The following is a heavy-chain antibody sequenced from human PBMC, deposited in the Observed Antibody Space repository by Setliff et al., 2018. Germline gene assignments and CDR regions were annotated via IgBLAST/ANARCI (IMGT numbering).Heavy chain of an antibody. CDR2: IYYSGST. J-gene: IGHJ4*02. CDR3: ARGGVQRWLQSHYFDY. Sequence: PSETLSLTCTVSGGSISSGDYYWSWIRQPPGKGLEWIGYIYYSGSTYYNPSLKSRVTISVDTSKNQFSLKLSSVTAADTAVYYCARGGVQRWLQSHYFDYWGQGTLVTVSS. CDR1: GGSISSGDYY. V-gene: IGHV4-30-4*08. D-gene: IGHD5-12*01.